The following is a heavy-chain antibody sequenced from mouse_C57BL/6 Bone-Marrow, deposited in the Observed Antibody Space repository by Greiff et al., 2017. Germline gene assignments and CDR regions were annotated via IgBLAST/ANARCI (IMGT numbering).Heavy chain of an antibody. CDR2: IRNKANGYTT. Sequence: EVKLMESGGGLVQPGGSLSLSCAASGFTFTDYYMSWVRQPPGKALEWLGFIRNKANGYTTEYSASVKGRFTISRDNSQSILYLQMNALRAEDSANYYCARCIYDCYYLYAMDYWGQGTSVTVSS. D-gene: IGHD2-3*01. J-gene: IGHJ4*01. CDR3: ARCIYDCYYLYAMDY. V-gene: IGHV7-3*01. CDR1: GFTFTDYY.